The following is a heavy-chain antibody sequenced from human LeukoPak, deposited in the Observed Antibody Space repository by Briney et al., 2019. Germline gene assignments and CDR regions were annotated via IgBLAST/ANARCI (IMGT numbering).Heavy chain of an antibody. V-gene: IGHV3-49*04. CDR1: GFTFGDYA. CDR3: TRDPYDFWSGYWAPYFDY. Sequence: GSLRLSCTASGFTFGDYAMSWVRQAPGEGLEWVGFIRCKAYGGTTEYAASVKGRFTISRDDYIIIAYLQMNSLKTEDTAVYYCTRDPYDFWSGYWAPYFDYWGQGTLVTVSS. J-gene: IGHJ4*02. CDR2: IRCKAYGGTT. D-gene: IGHD3-3*01.